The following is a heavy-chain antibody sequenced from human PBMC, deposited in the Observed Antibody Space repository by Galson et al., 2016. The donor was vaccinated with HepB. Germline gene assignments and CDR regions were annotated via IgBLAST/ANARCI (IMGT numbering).Heavy chain of an antibody. V-gene: IGHV4-31*03. CDR3: ASDIEFQGGFYWYFDL. D-gene: IGHD3-10*01. J-gene: IGHJ2*01. CDR2: IYKTGTT. CDR1: GGSISSGGYY. Sequence: TLSLTCTVSGGSISSGGYYWTWIRQHPGKGLEWIGYIYKTGTTYHNPSLKSRVTMSVDTSKNQFSLKLSSVTAADTAVYFCASDIEFQGGFYWYFDLWGRGILVTVSS.